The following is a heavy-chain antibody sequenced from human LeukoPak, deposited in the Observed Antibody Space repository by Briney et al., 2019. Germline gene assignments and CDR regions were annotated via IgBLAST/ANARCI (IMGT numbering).Heavy chain of an antibody. CDR2: INHSGST. CDR1: GGSFSGYY. J-gene: IGHJ4*02. Sequence: PSETLSLTCAVYGGSFSGYYWSWIRQPPGKGLEWIGEINHSGSTNYNPSLKSRVTISVDTSKNQCSLKLSSVTAADTAVYYCARRIYVSYFDYWGQGTLVTVSP. D-gene: IGHD5/OR15-5a*01. V-gene: IGHV4-34*01. CDR3: ARRIYVSYFDY.